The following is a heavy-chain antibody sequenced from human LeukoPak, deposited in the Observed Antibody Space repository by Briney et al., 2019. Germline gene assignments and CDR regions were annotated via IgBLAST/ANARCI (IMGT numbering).Heavy chain of an antibody. CDR1: GFTFSSYA. V-gene: IGHV3-30-3*01. J-gene: IGHJ4*02. D-gene: IGHD2-15*01. CDR3: AKGPRYSVVVVAATAFDY. Sequence: GGSLRLSCAASGFTFSSYAMHWVRQAPGKGLEWVAVISYDGSNKYYADSVKGRFTISRDNSKNTLYLQMNSLRAEDTAVYYCAKGPRYSVVVVAATAFDYWGQGTLVTVSS. CDR2: ISYDGSNK.